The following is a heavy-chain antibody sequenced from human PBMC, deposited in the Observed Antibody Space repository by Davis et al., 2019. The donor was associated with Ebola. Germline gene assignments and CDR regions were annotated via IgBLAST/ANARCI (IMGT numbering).Heavy chain of an antibody. CDR2: ISGSGGST. CDR1: GFTFSSYA. V-gene: IGHV3-23*01. J-gene: IGHJ4*02. CDR3: ARRGYGDYDFDY. Sequence: GESLKISCAASGFTFSSYAMSWVRQAPGKGLEWVSAISGSGGSTYYADSVKGRFTISRDNSKNTLYLQMNSLRAEDTAVYYCARRGYGDYDFDYWGQGTLVTVSS. D-gene: IGHD4-17*01.